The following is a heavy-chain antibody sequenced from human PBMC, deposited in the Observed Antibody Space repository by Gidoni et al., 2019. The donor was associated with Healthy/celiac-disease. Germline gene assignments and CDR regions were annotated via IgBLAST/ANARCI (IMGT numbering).Heavy chain of an antibody. CDR3: AKAITMVQGVIFPLLGMDV. CDR2: ISWNSGSI. J-gene: IGHJ6*02. D-gene: IGHD3-10*01. CDR1: GFTFADYA. V-gene: IGHV3-9*01. Sequence: EVHLVESGGGLVQPGRSLRLSCAASGFTFADYAMLWVRQAPGKGLEWVSGISWNSGSIGYADSVKGRFTISRDNAKNSLYLQMNSLRAEDTALYYCAKAITMVQGVIFPLLGMDVWGQGTTVTVSS.